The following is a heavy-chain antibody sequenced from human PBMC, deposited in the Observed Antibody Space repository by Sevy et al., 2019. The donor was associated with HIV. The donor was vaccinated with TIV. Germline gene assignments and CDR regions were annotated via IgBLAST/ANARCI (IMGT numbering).Heavy chain of an antibody. CDR3: AHSLYGDYIGGYIDY. Sequence: SGPTLVKPTQTLTLTCTFSGFSLSTSGVGVGWIRQPPGKALEWLALIYWDDNKRYSPSLRSRLTITKNTSKNQVVLTMTNMYPVDTATYYCAHSLYGDYIGGYIDYWGQGTLVTVSS. J-gene: IGHJ4*02. CDR1: GFSLSTSGVG. V-gene: IGHV2-5*02. D-gene: IGHD4-17*01. CDR2: IYWDDNK.